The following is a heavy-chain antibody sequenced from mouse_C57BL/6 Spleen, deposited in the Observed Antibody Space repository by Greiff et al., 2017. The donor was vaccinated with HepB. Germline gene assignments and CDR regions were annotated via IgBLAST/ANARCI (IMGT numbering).Heavy chain of an antibody. Sequence: EVQLKESGGGLVQPKGSLKLSCAASGFSFNTYAMNWVRQAPGKGLEWVARIRSKSKNYATYYADSVKDRFTISRDDSESMLYLQMNNLKTEDTAMYYCVRLDYDYAMDYWGQGTSVTVSS. J-gene: IGHJ4*01. CDR1: GFSFNTYA. CDR2: IRSKSKNYAT. CDR3: VRLDYDYAMDY. V-gene: IGHV10-1*01. D-gene: IGHD2-4*01.